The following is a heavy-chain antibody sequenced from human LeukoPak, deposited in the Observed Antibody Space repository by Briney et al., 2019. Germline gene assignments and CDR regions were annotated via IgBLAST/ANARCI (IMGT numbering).Heavy chain of an antibody. CDR2: INHSGST. Sequence: KPSETLSLTCAVYGGSLSGYYWSWIRQPPGKGLEWIGEINHSGSTNYNPSLKSRVTISVDTSKNQFSLKLSSVTAADTAVYYCARTPKYYYDSRGRLNYWGQGTLVTVSS. J-gene: IGHJ4*02. CDR1: GGSLSGYY. CDR3: ARTPKYYYDSRGRLNY. D-gene: IGHD3-22*01. V-gene: IGHV4-34*01.